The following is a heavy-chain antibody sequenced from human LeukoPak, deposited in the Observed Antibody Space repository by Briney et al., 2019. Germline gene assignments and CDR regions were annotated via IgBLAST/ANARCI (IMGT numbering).Heavy chain of an antibody. V-gene: IGHV4-34*01. CDR3: ARVRLITFGGAQYYFDY. Sequence: SETLSLTCAVYGGSFSGYYWSWIRQPPGKGLEWIGEINHSGSTNYNPSLKSRVTISVDTSKNQFSLKLSSVTAADTAVYYCARVRLITFGGAQYYFDYWGQGTLVTVSS. J-gene: IGHJ4*02. CDR1: GGSFSGYY. CDR2: INHSGST. D-gene: IGHD3-16*01.